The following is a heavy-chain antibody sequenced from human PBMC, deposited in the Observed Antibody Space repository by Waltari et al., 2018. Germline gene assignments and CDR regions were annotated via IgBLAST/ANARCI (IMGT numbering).Heavy chain of an antibody. CDR3: AREGEMGLRFGNRLYSYFYMDV. CDR2: VYYSVRS. CDR1: GGSFSSHY. V-gene: IGHV4-59*11. J-gene: IGHJ6*03. Sequence: QVQLEESGPGLVRPSETLSLTCTLSGGSFSSHYWAWIRQSPGKPLEGIGHVYYSVRSTYNPSLQNRATISVDTTTNQFSLRLTSLTSADTAVYYCAREGEMGLRFGNRLYSYFYMDVWGKGTTVTVSS. D-gene: IGHD3-3*01.